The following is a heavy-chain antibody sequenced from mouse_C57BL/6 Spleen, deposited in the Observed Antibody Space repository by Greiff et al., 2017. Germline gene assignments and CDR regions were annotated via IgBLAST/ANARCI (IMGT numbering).Heavy chain of an antibody. CDR2: ISSGSSTI. CDR1: GFTFSDYG. CDR3: ARDYSNYVGAYYYDMDY. D-gene: IGHD2-5*01. V-gene: IGHV5-17*01. Sequence: EVLLVESRGGLVKPGGSLKLSCAASGFTFSDYGMHWVRQAPEQGLEWVAYISSGSSTIYYADTVKGRFTISRDTAKNTLFLQMTSLRSEDTAMYYCARDYSNYVGAYYYDMDYWGQGTSVTVSS. J-gene: IGHJ4*01.